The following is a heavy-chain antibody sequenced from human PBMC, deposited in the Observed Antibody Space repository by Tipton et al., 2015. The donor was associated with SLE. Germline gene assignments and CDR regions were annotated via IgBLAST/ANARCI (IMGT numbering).Heavy chain of an antibody. Sequence: SLRLSCVVSGDSISSGSWWTWVRQPPGKGLEWVGEIYHSGRTNYNPSLTGRVAISVDNSNNQFSLRLSSVTAADTALYYCARKATEAPPYWYFDLWGRGTLVTVSS. J-gene: IGHJ2*01. CDR2: IYHSGRT. D-gene: IGHD6-6*01. V-gene: IGHV4-4*02. CDR3: ARKATEAPPYWYFDL. CDR1: GDSISSGSW.